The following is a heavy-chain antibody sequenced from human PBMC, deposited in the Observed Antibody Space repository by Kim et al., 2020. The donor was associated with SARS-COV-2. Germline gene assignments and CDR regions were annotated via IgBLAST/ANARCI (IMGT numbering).Heavy chain of an antibody. V-gene: IGHV5-51*01. J-gene: IGHJ4*02. CDR3: ARGITKIVEGYYFDY. D-gene: IGHD1-26*01. Sequence: PSFQGQVTISADKSISTAYLQWSSLKASDTAMYYCARGITKIVEGYYFDYWGQGTLVTVSS.